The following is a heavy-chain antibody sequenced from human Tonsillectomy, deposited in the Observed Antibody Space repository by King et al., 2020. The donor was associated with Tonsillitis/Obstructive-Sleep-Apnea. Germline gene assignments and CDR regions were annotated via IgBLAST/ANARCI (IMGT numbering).Heavy chain of an antibody. V-gene: IGHV1-46*01. D-gene: IGHD2-2*02. Sequence: QVQLVQSGAEVKKPGASVKVSCKASGDTFTSSFMHWVRQAPGQGLEWMGIINPSDVSTSYAQKFQGRVTMTRDSSTSTVYMELSSLRSEDTAVYYCARGGVVVVPAAIPDFDYWGQGTLVTVSS. CDR2: INPSDVST. CDR1: GDTFTSSF. CDR3: ARGGVVVVPAAIPDFDY. J-gene: IGHJ4*02.